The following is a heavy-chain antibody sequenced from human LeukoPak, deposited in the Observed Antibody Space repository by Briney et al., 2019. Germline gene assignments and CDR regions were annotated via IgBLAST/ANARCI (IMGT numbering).Heavy chain of an antibody. Sequence: SETLSLTCTVSGGSMSNSYLTWVRQPAGKGLEWIGRMYVSGTTNYNPSLRSRVSMSIDSSNNQFSLRLGSVTAADTAVYYCARDGGGWFDPWGQGTLVTVSS. CDR1: GGSMSNSY. V-gene: IGHV4-4*07. J-gene: IGHJ5*02. CDR3: ARDGGGWFDP. CDR2: MYVSGTT.